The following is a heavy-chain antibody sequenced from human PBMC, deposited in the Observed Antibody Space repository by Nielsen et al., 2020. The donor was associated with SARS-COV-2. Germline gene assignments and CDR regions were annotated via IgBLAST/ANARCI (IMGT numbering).Heavy chain of an antibody. CDR2: IIHSGST. D-gene: IGHD4-23*01. Sequence: SETLSLTCAVYGGSFSGYYWSWIRQPPGKGLERIGEIIHSGSTNYNPSLKSRVTISVDTSKNQFSLKLTSMTAADTAVYYCARGYRTTVVTDYFYGMDVWGQGTTVIVSS. CDR1: GGSFSGYY. CDR3: ARGYRTTVVTDYFYGMDV. V-gene: IGHV4-34*01. J-gene: IGHJ6*02.